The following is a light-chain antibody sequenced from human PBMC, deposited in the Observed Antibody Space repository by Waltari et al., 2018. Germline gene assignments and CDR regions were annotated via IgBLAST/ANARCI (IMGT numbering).Light chain of an antibody. CDR1: SSDVGGYNY. Sequence: QSALTQPASVSGSPGQSITISCTGTSSDVGGYNYVSWYQQHPGKAPKLMIYDVSKRPSGFSDRFPGSKSGNTASLTISGLQAEDEADYYCSSYTSSRVFGGGTKLTVL. CDR3: SSYTSSRV. V-gene: IGLV2-14*01. CDR2: DVS. J-gene: IGLJ3*02.